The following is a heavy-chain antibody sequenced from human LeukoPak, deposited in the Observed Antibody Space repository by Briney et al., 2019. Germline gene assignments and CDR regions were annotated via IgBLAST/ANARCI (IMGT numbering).Heavy chain of an antibody. D-gene: IGHD6-19*01. CDR1: GYPFTTYA. V-gene: IGHV7-4-1*02. CDR3: ARGWGRTNIAVAGSWFDP. J-gene: IGHJ5*02. Sequence: GASVKVSCKASGYPFTTYALKWVRQSPGQGREWMGWINTNTGNPTYAQGFTGRFVFSLDTSVSTAYLQISSRKAEDTAVYYCARGWGRTNIAVAGSWFDPWGQGTLVSVSS. CDR2: INTNTGNP.